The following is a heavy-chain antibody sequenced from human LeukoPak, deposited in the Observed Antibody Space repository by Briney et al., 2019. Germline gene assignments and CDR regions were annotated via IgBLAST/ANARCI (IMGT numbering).Heavy chain of an antibody. V-gene: IGHV3-53*01. J-gene: IGHJ4*02. Sequence: GGSLRLSCAASGFTVSSNYMNWVRQAPGKGLEWVSVIYSGGSTYYADSVKGRFTISRDNSKNTLYLQMNSLRAEDTPVYYCAREAVTRNYFDYWGQGTLVTVSS. CDR1: GFTVSSNY. D-gene: IGHD4-17*01. CDR3: AREAVTRNYFDY. CDR2: IYSGGST.